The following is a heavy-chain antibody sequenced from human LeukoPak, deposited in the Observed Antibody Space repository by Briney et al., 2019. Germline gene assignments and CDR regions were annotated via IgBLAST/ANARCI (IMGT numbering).Heavy chain of an antibody. CDR1: GYTFTSYG. V-gene: IGHV1-18*01. J-gene: IGHJ4*02. CDR2: ISAYNGNT. CDR3: ARDGGGVGALSPDY. D-gene: IGHD1-26*01. Sequence: GASVKVSCKASGYTFTSYGISWVRQAPGQGLEWMGWISAYNGNTNYAQKFQGRVTMTTDTSTSTAYMELRSLRSDDTAVYYCARDGGGVGALSPDYWGQGTLVTVSS.